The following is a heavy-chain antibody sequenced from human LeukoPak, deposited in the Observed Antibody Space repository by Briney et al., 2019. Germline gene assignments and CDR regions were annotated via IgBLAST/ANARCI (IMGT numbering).Heavy chain of an antibody. V-gene: IGHV3-48*01. CDR3: AKALDSSGYPCDY. CDR2: ISSGSDSI. D-gene: IGHD3-22*01. Sequence: GGSLRLSCVASGFRFSIYNMNWFRQAPGKGLEWLSYISSGSDSIYYADSVKGRFTISRDNANNSLYLQMNSLRAEDTAVYYCAKALDSSGYPCDYWGQGALVTVSS. J-gene: IGHJ4*02. CDR1: GFRFSIYN.